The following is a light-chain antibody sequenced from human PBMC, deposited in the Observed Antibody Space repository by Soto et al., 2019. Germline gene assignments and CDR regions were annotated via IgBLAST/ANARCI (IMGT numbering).Light chain of an antibody. CDR2: VAS. CDR1: QTVSSSY. Sequence: EIVLTQSPDTLSLSPGESATLSCRASQTVSSSYLAWYQQTPGRAPRLLIYVASNRATGIRDRFSGSGSGTDFTLTISRLEPEDFAVFYCQQYDDSITFGQGTRLEIE. V-gene: IGKV3-20*01. CDR3: QQYDDSIT. J-gene: IGKJ5*01.